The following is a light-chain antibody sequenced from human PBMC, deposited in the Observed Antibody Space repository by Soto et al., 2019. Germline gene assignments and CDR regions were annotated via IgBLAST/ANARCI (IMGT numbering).Light chain of an antibody. CDR3: QQYHTSPIT. Sequence: TRVPTALTARSGAKANHSRRASQSVSSNLAWYQKKPGQAPRLLIYGASIRATGIPDRFSGSGSGTDFTLTISRLEPEDFAVYYCQQYHTSPITVGQGTRLEIK. V-gene: IGKV3-20*01. J-gene: IGKJ5*01. CDR2: GAS. CDR1: QSVSSN.